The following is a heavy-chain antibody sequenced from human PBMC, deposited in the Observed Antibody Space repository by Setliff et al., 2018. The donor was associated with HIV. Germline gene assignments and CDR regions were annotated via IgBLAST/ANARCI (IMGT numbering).Heavy chain of an antibody. V-gene: IGHV4-4*08. D-gene: IGHD3-22*01. CDR1: GASIRNYY. Sequence: SETLSLTCTVSGASIRNYYWSWIRQAPGRGLEWLGFFYTGTTYYNPSLKSRVTITVDTSKKQISLKVKSVTAADTAVYYCARAPTDHYDPTRLGDGLDIWGQGTMVTVSS. J-gene: IGHJ3*02. CDR3: ARAPTDHYDPTRLGDGLDI. CDR2: FYTGTT.